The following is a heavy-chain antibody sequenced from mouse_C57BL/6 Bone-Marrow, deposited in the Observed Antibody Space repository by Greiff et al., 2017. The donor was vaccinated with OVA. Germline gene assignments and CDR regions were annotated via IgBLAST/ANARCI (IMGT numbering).Heavy chain of an antibody. CDR1: GYTFTSYW. V-gene: IGHV1-5*01. D-gene: IGHD1-1*01. CDR3: TRYYGSSYGGDYFDY. Sequence: EVQLQQSGTVLARPGASVKMSCKTSGYTFTSYWMHWVKQRPGQGLEWIGAIYPGNSDTSYNQKFKGKAKLTAVTSASTAYMELSSLTNEDSAVYYCTRYYGSSYGGDYFDYWGQGTTLTVSS. J-gene: IGHJ2*01. CDR2: IYPGNSDT.